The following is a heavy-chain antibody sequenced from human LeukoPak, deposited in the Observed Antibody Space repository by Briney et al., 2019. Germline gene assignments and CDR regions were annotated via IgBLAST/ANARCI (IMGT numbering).Heavy chain of an antibody. CDR2: IYHSGST. D-gene: IGHD3-9*01. CDR3: ARWGREYYDILTRSYYFDY. CDR1: GYSISSGYY. J-gene: IGHJ4*02. Sequence: PSETLSLTCAVSGYSISSGYYWGWIRQPPGKGLEWIGSIYHSGSTYYNPSLKSRVTISVDMSKNHFSLKLSSVTAADMAVYYCARWGREYYDILTRSYYFDYWGQGTLVTVSS. V-gene: IGHV4-38-2*01.